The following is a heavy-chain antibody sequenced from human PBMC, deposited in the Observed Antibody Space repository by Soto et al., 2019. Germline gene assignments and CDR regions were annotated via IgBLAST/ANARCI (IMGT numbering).Heavy chain of an antibody. CDR1: RFTFSSYA. CDR2: ISGSGGST. CDR3: ASNYDFWSGYYTPLNTYYYYGRGV. D-gene: IGHD3-3*01. V-gene: IGHV3-23*01. J-gene: IGHJ6*02. Sequence: HLGGSLRLSCAASRFTFSSYAMSWVRQAPGKGLEWVSAISGSGGSTYYADSVKGRFTISRDNSKNTLYLQMNSLRAEDTAVYYCASNYDFWSGYYTPLNTYYYYGRGVWGQGTTVTVS.